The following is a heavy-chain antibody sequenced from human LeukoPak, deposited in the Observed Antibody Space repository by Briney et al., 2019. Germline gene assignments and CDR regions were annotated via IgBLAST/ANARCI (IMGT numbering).Heavy chain of an antibody. V-gene: IGHV4-39*07. D-gene: IGHD2-21*02. CDR1: GGSISSSSYY. CDR2: TYYSGST. Sequence: PSETLSLTCTVSGGSISSSSYYWGWIRQPPGKGLEWIGSTYYSGSTYYNPSLKSRVTISVDTSKNQFSLKLSSVTAADTAVYYCARGRGVVVTAIRRRSNFDYWGQGTLVTVSS. J-gene: IGHJ4*02. CDR3: ARGRGVVVTAIRRRSNFDY.